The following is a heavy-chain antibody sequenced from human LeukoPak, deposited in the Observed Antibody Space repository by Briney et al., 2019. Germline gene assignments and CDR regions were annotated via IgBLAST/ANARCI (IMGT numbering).Heavy chain of an antibody. J-gene: IGHJ4*02. Sequence: GGSLRLSCAASGFTFSSYAMRWVRQAPGKGLEYVSAISSNGGSTYYANSVKGRFTISRDNSKNTVYLQMGSLRAEDMAVYYCARSYDFWSGFDYWGQGTLVTVSS. CDR2: ISSNGGST. CDR3: ARSYDFWSGFDY. D-gene: IGHD3-3*01. CDR1: GFTFSSYA. V-gene: IGHV3-64*01.